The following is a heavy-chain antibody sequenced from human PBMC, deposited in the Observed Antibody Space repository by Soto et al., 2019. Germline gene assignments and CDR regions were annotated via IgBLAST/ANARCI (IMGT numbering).Heavy chain of an antibody. J-gene: IGHJ4*02. CDR3: AKDPSPYCSSTSCYSFFDS. CDR1: GFTFSSYA. V-gene: IGHV3-23*01. D-gene: IGHD2-2*01. Sequence: EVQLLESGGGLVQPGGSLRLSCAASGFTFSSYAMSWVRQAPGKGLQWVSAISTSGGDTYYADSVKGRFTISRDNSKNTLYLQMNSLGVEDTALYFCAKDPSPYCSSTSCYSFFDSWGQGTLVTVSS. CDR2: ISTSGGDT.